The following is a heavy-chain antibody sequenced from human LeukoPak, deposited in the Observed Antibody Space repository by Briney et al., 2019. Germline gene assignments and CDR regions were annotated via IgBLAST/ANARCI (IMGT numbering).Heavy chain of an antibody. Sequence: SETLSLTCTVSGGSISNGDSYWTWVRQPPGKGLEYIGYIHYSGSTHYNPSLKSRVTIAIDTSKMQFSLRLSSVTAADTAVYYCARQWSSGSYLNWFDPWGQGTLVTVSS. D-gene: IGHD1-26*01. V-gene: IGHV4-30-4*01. J-gene: IGHJ5*02. CDR3: ARQWSSGSYLNWFDP. CDR1: GGSISNGDSY. CDR2: IHYSGST.